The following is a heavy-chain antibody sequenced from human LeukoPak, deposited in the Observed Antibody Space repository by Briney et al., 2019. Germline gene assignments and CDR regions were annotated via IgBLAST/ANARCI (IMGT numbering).Heavy chain of an antibody. CDR3: ARGITIFGVVIYYYYYMDV. CDR1: GGSFSGYY. D-gene: IGHD3-3*01. Sequence: SETLSLTCAVYGGSFSGYYWSWIRQPPGKGLEWLGEINHSGSTNYNPSLKSRVTISVDTSKNQFSLKLSSVTAADTAVYYCARGITIFGVVIYYYYYMDVWGKGTTVTVSS. CDR2: INHSGST. V-gene: IGHV4-34*01. J-gene: IGHJ6*03.